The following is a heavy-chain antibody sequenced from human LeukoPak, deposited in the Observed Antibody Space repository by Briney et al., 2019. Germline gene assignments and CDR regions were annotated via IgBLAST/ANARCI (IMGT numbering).Heavy chain of an antibody. D-gene: IGHD2-2*01. CDR3: ARAGQGYCSSASCFLSLDY. V-gene: IGHV4-61*02. Sequence: SETLSLTCTVSGGSISSGSYYWSWIRQPAGKGLEWIGRIYTSGSTNYNPSLKSRVTISVDTSKNQFSLKLNSVTAADTAVYYCARAGQGYCSSASCFLSLDYWGQGTLVTVSS. CDR2: IYTSGST. J-gene: IGHJ4*02. CDR1: GGSISSGSYY.